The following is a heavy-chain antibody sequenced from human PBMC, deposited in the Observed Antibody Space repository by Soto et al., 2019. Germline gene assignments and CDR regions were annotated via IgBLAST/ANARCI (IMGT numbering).Heavy chain of an antibody. CDR1: GFTFSGSA. V-gene: IGHV3-73*01. CDR2: IRSKPNNYAT. Sequence: EVQLVESGGGLVQPGGSLKLSCAASGFTFSGSAMHWVRQASGKGLEWVGRIRSKPNNYATAYGASVKGRFTISRDDSKNTAYLQMNSLTTEDTAVYYCSRQASDFWSGKPQYYMDVWGKGTTVTVSS. J-gene: IGHJ6*03. D-gene: IGHD3-3*01. CDR3: SRQASDFWSGKPQYYMDV.